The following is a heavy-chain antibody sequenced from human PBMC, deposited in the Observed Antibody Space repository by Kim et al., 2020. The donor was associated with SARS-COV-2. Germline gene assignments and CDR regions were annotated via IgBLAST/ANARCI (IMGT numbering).Heavy chain of an antibody. D-gene: IGHD3-10*01. V-gene: IGHV3-66*01. CDR2: IYGDGTT. CDR3: ARDRPGSGTLDFDY. J-gene: IGHJ4*01. Sequence: GGSLRLSCAASGFAVSRNFTSWVRQAPGKGLEWVSVIYGDGTTFYADSVKGRFLISRDNSKNTLYLQMSSLRAEDTAVYYCARDRPGSGTLDFDYWGQGTLVTVSS. CDR1: GFAVSRNF.